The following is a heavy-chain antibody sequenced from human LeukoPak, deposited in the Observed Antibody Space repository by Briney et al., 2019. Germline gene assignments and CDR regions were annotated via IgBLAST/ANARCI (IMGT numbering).Heavy chain of an antibody. Sequence: ASVKVSCKVSGYTLTELSMHWVRQAPGKGLEWMGGFDPEDGETIYAQKFQGRVTMTEDTSTDTAYMELGSLRSEDTAVYYCATASTQVYAIPYFDYWGQGTLVTVSS. CDR2: FDPEDGET. CDR3: ATASTQVYAIPYFDY. D-gene: IGHD2-8*01. J-gene: IGHJ4*02. V-gene: IGHV1-24*01. CDR1: GYTLTELS.